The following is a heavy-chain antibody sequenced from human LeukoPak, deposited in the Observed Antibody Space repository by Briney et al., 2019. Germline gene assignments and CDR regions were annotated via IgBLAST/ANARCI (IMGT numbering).Heavy chain of an antibody. Sequence: GGSLRLSCAASEFTFSSYAMNWVRQAPGKGLEWVSSISSSSSYIYYADSVKGRFTISRDNAKNSLYLQMNSLRAEDTAVYYCARDAVYGSGSFKYNWFDPWGQGTLVTVSS. CDR2: ISSSSSYI. J-gene: IGHJ5*02. CDR3: ARDAVYGSGSFKYNWFDP. V-gene: IGHV3-21*01. D-gene: IGHD3-10*01. CDR1: EFTFSSYA.